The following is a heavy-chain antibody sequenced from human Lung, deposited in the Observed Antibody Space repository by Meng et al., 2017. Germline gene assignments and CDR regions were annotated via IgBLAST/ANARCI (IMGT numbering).Heavy chain of an antibody. CDR3: VRSSAWVRTGFDP. CDR2: IGHSGFT. J-gene: IGHJ5*02. D-gene: IGHD6-19*01. CDR1: GGSISTSGYY. Sequence: QLGEPGPGLGKPSEALSLTFSVSGGSISTSGYYWGWLRQPPGKGLEWIGSIGHSGFTYYTPSLKSRVAVSLDTSKSQFSLMLTSVTAADTAVYYCVRSSAWVRTGFDPWGQGTLVTVSS. V-gene: IGHV4-39*01.